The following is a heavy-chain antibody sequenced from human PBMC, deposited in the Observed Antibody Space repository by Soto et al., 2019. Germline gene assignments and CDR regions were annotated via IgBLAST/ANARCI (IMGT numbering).Heavy chain of an antibody. Sequence: SVKVSCTASGGTFSSYAISWVRQAPGQGLEWMGGIIPIFGTANYAQKFQGRVTITADKSTSTAYMELSSLRSEDTAVYYCARGHRDGYNQYYFDYWGQGTLVTVSS. CDR1: GGTFSSYA. D-gene: IGHD5-12*01. CDR3: ARGHRDGYNQYYFDY. J-gene: IGHJ4*02. CDR2: IIPIFGTA. V-gene: IGHV1-69*06.